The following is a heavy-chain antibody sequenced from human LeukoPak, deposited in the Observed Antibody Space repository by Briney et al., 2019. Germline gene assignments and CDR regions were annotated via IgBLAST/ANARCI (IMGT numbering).Heavy chain of an antibody. V-gene: IGHV1-69*01. D-gene: IGHD2-2*01. CDR3: ARIMEYCSSTSCYYGMDV. CDR1: GGTSNNYA. J-gene: IGHJ6*02. Sequence: AASVKVSCKTYGGTSNNYAINWVRQAPGQGLEWMGGIIPLFRTANYAQNFQGRLTITADESTRTAYMELSSLRSEDTAVYYCARIMEYCSSTSCYYGMDVWGQGTTVTVSS. CDR2: IIPLFRTA.